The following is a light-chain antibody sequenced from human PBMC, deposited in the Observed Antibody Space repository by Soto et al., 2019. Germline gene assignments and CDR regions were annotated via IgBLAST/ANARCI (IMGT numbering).Light chain of an antibody. Sequence: DIHMTQSPSSLSASVGDRVTITCRSSQIIRTYLNWYQQKPGKAPKLLIYSASTLQSGVPSRFSGSGSGANSSLTISSLQPEDFATYYCQQGYSTLPYTFGQGTKVEI. CDR3: QQGYSTLPYT. CDR1: QIIRTY. CDR2: SAS. V-gene: IGKV1-39*01. J-gene: IGKJ2*01.